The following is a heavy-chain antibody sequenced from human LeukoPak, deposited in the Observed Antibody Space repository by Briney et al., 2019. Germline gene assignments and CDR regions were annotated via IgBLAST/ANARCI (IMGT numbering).Heavy chain of an antibody. Sequence: PGGSLRLSCTASGFTFGDYAMSWVRQAPGKGLEWVSYISSSGVNVYYADSARGRFTISRDNAKNSLYLQMNSLRAEDTAVYYCARGDLYHGMDVWGQGTTVTVSS. J-gene: IGHJ6*02. CDR1: GFTFGDYA. CDR2: ISSSGVNV. V-gene: IGHV3-48*03. CDR3: ARGDLYHGMDV.